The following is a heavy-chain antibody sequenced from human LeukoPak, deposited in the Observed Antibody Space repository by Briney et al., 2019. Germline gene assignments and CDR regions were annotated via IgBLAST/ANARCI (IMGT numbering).Heavy chain of an antibody. D-gene: IGHD2-8*01. Sequence: PGRSLRLSCAASGFTFSSYGMHWVRQAPGKGLEWVAVIWYDGSNKYYADSVKGRFTISRDNSKNTLYLQMNSLRAEDTAVYYCARDDGYCTNGVCYTSLMVGYWGQGTLVTVSS. J-gene: IGHJ4*02. CDR2: IWYDGSNK. V-gene: IGHV3-33*01. CDR1: GFTFSSYG. CDR3: ARDDGYCTNGVCYTSLMVGY.